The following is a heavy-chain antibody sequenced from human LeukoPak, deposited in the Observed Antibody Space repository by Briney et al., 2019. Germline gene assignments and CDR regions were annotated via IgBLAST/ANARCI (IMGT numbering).Heavy chain of an antibody. J-gene: IGHJ6*03. CDR3: ARDFWSGYYNISYYYYYYMDV. CDR1: GYTFTSYG. V-gene: IGHV1-18*01. CDR2: ISAYNGNT. D-gene: IGHD3-3*01. Sequence: RASVKVSCKASGYTFTSYGIGWVRQAPGQGLEWMGWISAYNGNTNYAQKLQGRVTMTTDTSTSTAYMELRSLRSDDTAVYYCARDFWSGYYNISYYYYYYMDVWGKGTTVTVSS.